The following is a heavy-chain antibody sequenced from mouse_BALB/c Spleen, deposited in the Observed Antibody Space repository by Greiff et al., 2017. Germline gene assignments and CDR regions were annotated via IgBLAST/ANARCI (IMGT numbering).Heavy chain of an antibody. V-gene: IGHV2-6-2*01. CDR2: IWSDGST. CDR3: ARNYCGSYYAMDY. Sequence: VMLVESGPDLVAPSQSLSITCTVSGFSFTSYGVPWVRQPPGKGLEWLVVIWSDGSTTYNSALKSRLSISKDNSKSQVFLKMNSLQTDDTAMYSCARNYCGSYYAMDYWGQGTSVTVSS. CDR1: GFSFTSYG. D-gene: IGHD1-1*01. J-gene: IGHJ4*01.